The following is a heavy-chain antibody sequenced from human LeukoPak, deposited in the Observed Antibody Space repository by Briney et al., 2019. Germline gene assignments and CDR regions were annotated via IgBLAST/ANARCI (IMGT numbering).Heavy chain of an antibody. CDR1: GFTFNSYS. CDR2: ISSSGSSI. D-gene: IGHD1-7*01. CDR3: ARGDNWNSYYYYYMDV. Sequence: PGGSLRLSCAASGFTFNSYSMNWVRQAPGKRLEWVSYISSSGSSIYYADSVKGRFTISRDNAENSLNLQMNSLRAEDTAVYYCARGDNWNSYYYYYMDVWGKGTTVTVFS. V-gene: IGHV3-48*04. J-gene: IGHJ6*03.